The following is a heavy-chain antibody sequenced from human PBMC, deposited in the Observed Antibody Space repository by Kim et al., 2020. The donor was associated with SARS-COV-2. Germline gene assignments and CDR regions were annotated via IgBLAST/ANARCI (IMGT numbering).Heavy chain of an antibody. CDR1: GGSISSTNYY. Sequence: SETLSLTCTVSGGSISSTNYYWGWIRQPPGKGLEWIGSIYYSGSTYYNPSLKSRVTISVDTSKNQFSLKLSSVTAADTAVYYCARHRSFLGYCSDGSCYSPCDYWDQGTLVTVSS. CDR2: IYYSGST. J-gene: IGHJ4*02. CDR3: ARHRSFLGYCSDGSCYSPCDY. D-gene: IGHD2-15*01. V-gene: IGHV4-39*01.